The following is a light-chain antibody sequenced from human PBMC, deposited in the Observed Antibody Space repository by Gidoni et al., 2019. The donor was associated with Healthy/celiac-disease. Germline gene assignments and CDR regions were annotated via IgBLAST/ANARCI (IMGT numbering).Light chain of an antibody. CDR1: SSYVGGYNY. CDR2: EVS. J-gene: IGLJ3*02. Sequence: QSALTQTHSPTGSPGQSVTISCTGTSSYVGGYNYVSWYQQPPGKAPKLMIYEVSKRPSGVPDRFSGSKSGNTASLTVYGLQAEDEADYYCSVYAGRVFGGGTKLTVL. CDR3: SVYAGRV. V-gene: IGLV2-8*01.